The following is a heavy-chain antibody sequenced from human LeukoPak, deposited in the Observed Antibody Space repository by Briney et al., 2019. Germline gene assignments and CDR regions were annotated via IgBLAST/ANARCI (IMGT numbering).Heavy chain of an antibody. Sequence: SETLSLTCTVSGGSINYDYWRWIRQPPGKGLEWVGYFFYSGSTNYSPSLRGRITMSVDTSKNQFSLRLSSLTASDTAVYYCAGYQRTGLSATGLDYWGQGILVTVSS. CDR1: GGSINYDY. V-gene: IGHV4-59*01. CDR2: FFYSGST. D-gene: IGHD4-17*01. J-gene: IGHJ4*02. CDR3: AGYQRTGLSATGLDY.